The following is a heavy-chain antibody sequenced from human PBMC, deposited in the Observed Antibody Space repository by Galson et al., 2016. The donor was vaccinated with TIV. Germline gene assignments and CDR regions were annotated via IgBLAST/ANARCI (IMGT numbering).Heavy chain of an antibody. CDR3: ARGGSIVAVVPAT. CDR2: IHRDGSEE. J-gene: IGHJ4*02. Sequence: SLRPSCAASGFTLSSYWMIWVRLAPGRGLEWVANIHRDGSEEYYMDSVKGRFTISRDNTRNSLYLQMNSLRDEDSAVYYCARGGSIVAVVPATWGQGALVTVSS. V-gene: IGHV3-7*01. D-gene: IGHD2-15*01. CDR1: GFTLSSYW.